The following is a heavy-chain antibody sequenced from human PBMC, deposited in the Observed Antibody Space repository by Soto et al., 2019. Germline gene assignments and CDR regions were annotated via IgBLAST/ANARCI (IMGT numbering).Heavy chain of an antibody. J-gene: IGHJ4*02. Sequence: PGGSLRLSCAASGFTFSNYYMTWIRQAPGKGLEWVSYISSSSSYTNYADSVKGRFTISRDNAKNSLYLQMNSLRAEDTAVYYCARMLNMDTAIDYWGQGTLVTVSS. CDR3: ARMLNMDTAIDY. V-gene: IGHV3-11*03. D-gene: IGHD5-18*01. CDR2: ISSSSSYT. CDR1: GFTFSNYY.